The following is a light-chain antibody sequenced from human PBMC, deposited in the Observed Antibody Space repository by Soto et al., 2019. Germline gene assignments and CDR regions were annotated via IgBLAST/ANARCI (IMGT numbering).Light chain of an antibody. J-gene: IGLJ2*01. Sequence: QLVLTQPASVSGSPGQSITISCTGTRSDVGGSSLVSWYQQHPDKAPKLLISDVSIRPSGVSNRFSGSKSGNTASLTISGLQAEDEADYYCSSYTVNSHVVFGGGTKLTVL. V-gene: IGLV2-14*01. CDR3: SSYTVNSHVV. CDR2: DVS. CDR1: RSDVGGSSL.